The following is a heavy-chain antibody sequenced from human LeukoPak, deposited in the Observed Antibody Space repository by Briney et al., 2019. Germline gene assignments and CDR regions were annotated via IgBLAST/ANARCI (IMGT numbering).Heavy chain of an antibody. J-gene: IGHJ6*03. CDR2: IYYSGST. D-gene: IGHD1-26*01. Sequence: SETLSLTCTVSGGSISSSSYYWGWIRQPPGKGLEWIGSIYYSGSTYYNPSLKNRVTISVDTSKNQFSLKLSSVTAADSAVYYCACRGGSYSHYYYYMDVWGKGTTVTVSS. V-gene: IGHV4-39*01. CDR3: ACRGGSYSHYYYYMDV. CDR1: GGSISSSSYY.